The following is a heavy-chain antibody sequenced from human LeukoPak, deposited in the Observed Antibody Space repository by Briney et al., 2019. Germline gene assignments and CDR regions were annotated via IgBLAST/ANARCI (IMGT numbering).Heavy chain of an antibody. Sequence: GGSLRLSRTASGFTFGDYAMSWFRQAPGKGLEWVGFIRSKAYGGTTEYAASVKGRFTISRDDSKSIAYLQMNSLKTEDTAVYYCTAVTTGGYYFDYWGQGTLVTVSS. CDR3: TAVTTGGYYFDY. J-gene: IGHJ4*02. V-gene: IGHV3-49*03. CDR1: GFTFGDYA. D-gene: IGHD4-17*01. CDR2: IRSKAYGGTT.